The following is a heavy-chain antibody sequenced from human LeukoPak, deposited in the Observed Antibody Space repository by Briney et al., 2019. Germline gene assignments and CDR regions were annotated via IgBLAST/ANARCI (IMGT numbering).Heavy chain of an antibody. Sequence: SETLSLTCTVSGGSISSGGYYWSWIRQHPGKGLEWIGYIYYSGSTYYNPSLKSRVTISVDTSKNQFSLKLSSVTAADTAVYYCARDPGVVVPAAPLDWGQGTLVTVS. J-gene: IGHJ4*02. V-gene: IGHV4-31*03. D-gene: IGHD2-2*01. CDR1: GGSISSGGYY. CDR3: ARDPGVVVPAAPLD. CDR2: IYYSGST.